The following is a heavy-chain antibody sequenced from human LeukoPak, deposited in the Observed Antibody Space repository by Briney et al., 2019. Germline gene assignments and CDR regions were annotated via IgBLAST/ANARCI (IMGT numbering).Heavy chain of an antibody. CDR1: GFTFSSYS. J-gene: IGHJ6*03. Sequence: PGGSLRLSCAASGFTFSSYSMNWVRQAPGKGLEWVSSISSSSSYIYYADSVKGRFTISRDNAKNSLYLQMNSLRAEDTAVYYCARDSFYDFWSGQPDSYYMDVWGKGTTVTVSS. CDR2: ISSSSSYI. CDR3: ARDSFYDFWSGQPDSYYMDV. D-gene: IGHD3-3*01. V-gene: IGHV3-21*01.